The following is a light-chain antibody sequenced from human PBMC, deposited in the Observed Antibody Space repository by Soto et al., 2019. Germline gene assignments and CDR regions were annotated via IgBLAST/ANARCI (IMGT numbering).Light chain of an antibody. J-gene: IGKJ5*01. CDR1: QDFRSD. CDR2: ASS. Sequence: EIQMTQSPSYLCASVGDGGTIXCQASQDFRSDFNWSQHTPGQAHKALIYASSRLEKGVPSRFSGSGSGTHFSRPISSLQHEDIATYYGQQYDSLPITVGQGTRLEI. V-gene: IGKV1-33*01. CDR3: QQYDSLPIT.